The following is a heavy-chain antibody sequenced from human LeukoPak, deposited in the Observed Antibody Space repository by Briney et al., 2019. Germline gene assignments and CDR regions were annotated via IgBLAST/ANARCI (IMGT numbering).Heavy chain of an antibody. CDR2: IYYSGST. CDR3: AGSITMIVVGIDY. Sequence: SETLSLTCTVSGVSISSSNSYWGWIRQPPGKGLEWIGYIYYSGSTNYNPSLKSRVTISVDTSKNQFSLKLSSVTAADTAVYYCAGSITMIVVGIDYWGQGTLVTVSS. J-gene: IGHJ4*02. D-gene: IGHD3-22*01. V-gene: IGHV4-61*05. CDR1: GVSISSSNSY.